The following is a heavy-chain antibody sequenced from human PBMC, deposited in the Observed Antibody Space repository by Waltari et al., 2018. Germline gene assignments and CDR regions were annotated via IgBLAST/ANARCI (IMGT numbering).Heavy chain of an antibody. CDR1: GYSFTNYA. D-gene: IGHD2-2*01. CDR2: ITTNTENP. CDR3: AREVVPAAKIVVNWFDP. V-gene: IGHV7-4-1*02. J-gene: IGHJ5*02. Sequence: QVQLVQSGSEWKKPGASVKVSCKAYGYSFTNYAINWVRQAPGQGLEWMGWITTNTENPTYTQGFTRRFVFSLDTSVSTAYLQINDLKAEDTAIYYCAREVVPAAKIVVNWFDPWGQGTQVTVSS.